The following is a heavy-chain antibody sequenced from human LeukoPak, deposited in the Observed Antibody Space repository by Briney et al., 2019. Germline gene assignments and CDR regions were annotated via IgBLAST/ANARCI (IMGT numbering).Heavy chain of an antibody. CDR2: IIHSGST. V-gene: IGHV4-34*12. D-gene: IGHD2-2*01. J-gene: IGHJ4*02. CDR1: GGSFSGYY. Sequence: PSETLSLTCAVYGGSFSGYYWSWIRQPPGKGLEWIGEIIHSGSTNYNPSLKSRVTISVDTSKNQFSLKLSSVTAADTAVYYCARHPRRAGHIVVVPAARAFDYWGQGTLVTVSS. CDR3: ARHPRRAGHIVVVPAARAFDY.